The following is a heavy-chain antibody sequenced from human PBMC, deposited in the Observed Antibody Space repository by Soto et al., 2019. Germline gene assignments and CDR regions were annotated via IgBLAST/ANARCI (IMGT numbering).Heavy chain of an antibody. CDR1: GFTFSSYW. CDR3: ARATHTTYYDFWSGYYVGPNWFDP. J-gene: IGHJ5*02. D-gene: IGHD3-3*01. CDR2: INSDGSST. Sequence: GGSLRLSCAASGFTFSSYWMHWVRQAPWKGLVWVSRINSDGSSTSYADSVKGRFTISRDNAKNTLYLQMNSLRAEDTAVYYCARATHTTYYDFWSGYYVGPNWFDPWGQGTLVTVSS. V-gene: IGHV3-74*01.